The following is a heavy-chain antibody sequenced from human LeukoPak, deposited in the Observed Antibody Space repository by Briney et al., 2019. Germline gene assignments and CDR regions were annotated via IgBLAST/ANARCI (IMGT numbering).Heavy chain of an antibody. CDR3: VREVVYDSSGHYYYNY. CDR1: GYTFTGYY. Sequence: PVASVKVSCKASGYTFTGYYMHWVRQAPGQGLEWMGWINPNSGGTNYAQKFQGRVTMTRDTSISTAYMELSRLRSDDTAMYYCVREVVYDSSGHYYYNYWGQGTLVTVSS. V-gene: IGHV1-2*02. D-gene: IGHD3-22*01. J-gene: IGHJ4*02. CDR2: INPNSGGT.